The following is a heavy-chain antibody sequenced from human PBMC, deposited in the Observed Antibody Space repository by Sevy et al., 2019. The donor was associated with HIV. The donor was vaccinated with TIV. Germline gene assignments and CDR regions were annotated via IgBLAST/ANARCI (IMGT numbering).Heavy chain of an antibody. CDR1: GGSISSGGYY. J-gene: IGHJ4*02. V-gene: IGHV4-31*03. D-gene: IGHD3-10*01. CDR3: ARGYGSGSTESRYYFDY. Sequence: SDTLSLTCTVSGGSISSGGYYWSWIRQHPGKGLEWIGYIYYSGSTYYNPSLKSRVTISVDTSKNQFSLKLSSVTAADTAVYYCARGYGSGSTESRYYFDYWGQGTLVTVSS. CDR2: IYYSGST.